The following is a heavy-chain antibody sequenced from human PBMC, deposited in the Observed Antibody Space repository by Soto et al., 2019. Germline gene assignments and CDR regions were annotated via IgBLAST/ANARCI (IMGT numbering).Heavy chain of an antibody. CDR3: ARTVLGPDLLADSFVDYYYYMAV. V-gene: IGHV4-59*08. CDR2: VYYTGST. CDR1: GGSISNFY. D-gene: IGHD3-9*01. J-gene: IGHJ6*03. Sequence: QVQLQESGPGLVRPSETLSLTCTVSGGSISNFYWSWIRQPPGKGLEWIGYVYYTGSTSYNPSLKRRVTFSADSSRGQFSRRLNSVTAADTAVYYCARTVLGPDLLADSFVDYYYYMAVWGQGTTVTVSS.